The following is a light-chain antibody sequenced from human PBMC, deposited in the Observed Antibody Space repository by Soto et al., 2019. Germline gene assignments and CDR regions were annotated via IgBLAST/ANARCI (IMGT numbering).Light chain of an antibody. CDR2: DAS. Sequence: IHMTQSASTLSASVGYRVTITCRASQSISSWLAWYQQKQGEAPKLLIYDASALPRGVPSRFSGSGYGTKFNLTIASLQPDDFATYYCQQYETFSGTFGPGTKVDIK. CDR3: QQYETFSGT. V-gene: IGKV1-5*01. J-gene: IGKJ1*01. CDR1: QSISSW.